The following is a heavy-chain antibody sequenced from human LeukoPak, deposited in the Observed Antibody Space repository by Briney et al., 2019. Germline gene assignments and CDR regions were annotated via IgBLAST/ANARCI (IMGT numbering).Heavy chain of an antibody. J-gene: IGHJ3*02. CDR3: AKDHYRGSSQGAFDI. Sequence: GRSLRLSCVGPGFNFGDYAMHWVRQAPGKGLERVSGIAWNSGNIGYADSVKGRFTISRDNAKNSLYLETISLRDEDMALYYCAKDHYRGSSQGAFDIWGQGTMVTVSS. CDR1: GFNFGDYA. V-gene: IGHV3-9*03. CDR2: IAWNSGNI. D-gene: IGHD3-10*01.